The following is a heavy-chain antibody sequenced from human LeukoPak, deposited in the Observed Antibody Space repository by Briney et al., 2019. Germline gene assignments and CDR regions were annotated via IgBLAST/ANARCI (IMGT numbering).Heavy chain of an antibody. CDR3: ANSYGDHWYFDL. CDR1: GFTFSSYS. D-gene: IGHD4-17*01. Sequence: PGGSLRLSCAASGFTFSSYSMHWVRQAPGKGLEWVAFIRYDGSNKYYADSVKGRFTISRDNSKNTLYLQMNSLRAEDTALYYCANSYGDHWYFDLWGRGTLVTVSS. J-gene: IGHJ2*01. V-gene: IGHV3-30*02. CDR2: IRYDGSNK.